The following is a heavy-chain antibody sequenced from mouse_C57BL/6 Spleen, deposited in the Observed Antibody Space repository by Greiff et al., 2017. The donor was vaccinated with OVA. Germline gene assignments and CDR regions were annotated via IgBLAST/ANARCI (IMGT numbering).Heavy chain of an antibody. D-gene: IGHD2-1*01. Sequence: QVQLQQSGAELVRPGTSVKVSCKASGYAFTNYLIEWVKQRPGQGLEWIGVINPGSGGTNYNEKFKGKATLTADKSSSTAYMQLSSLTYEDSAVYYCATYGNYAWFAYWGQGTLVTVSA. J-gene: IGHJ3*01. CDR2: INPGSGGT. V-gene: IGHV1-54*01. CDR1: GYAFTNYL. CDR3: ATYGNYAWFAY.